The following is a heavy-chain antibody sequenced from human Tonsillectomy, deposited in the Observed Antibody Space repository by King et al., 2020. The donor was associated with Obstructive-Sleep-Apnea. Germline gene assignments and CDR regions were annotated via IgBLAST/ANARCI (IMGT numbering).Heavy chain of an antibody. J-gene: IGHJ4*02. V-gene: IGHV4-38-2*02. Sequence: QLQESGPGLVKPSETLSLTCTVSGYSISSGHYWGWIRQPPGKGLEWIGSIYHSGNTYYNPSLKIRVTISVDTSKSQFSLRLSSVTAADTAVYYCARDLDLGYCSGGSCSSFDYWGQGTLVTVSS. CDR1: GYSISSGHY. CDR2: IYHSGNT. D-gene: IGHD2-15*01. CDR3: ARDLDLGYCSGGSCSSFDY.